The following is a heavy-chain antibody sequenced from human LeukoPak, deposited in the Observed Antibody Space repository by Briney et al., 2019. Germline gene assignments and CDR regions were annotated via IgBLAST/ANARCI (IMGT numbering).Heavy chain of an antibody. CDR2: IYYSGST. V-gene: IGHV4-39*01. J-gene: IGHJ4*02. CDR3: ARRRYYYDSSGYSWDLFDY. CDR1: GGSIGSSSYY. Sequence: SETLSLTCTVSGGSIGSSSYYWGWIRQPPGKGLEWIGSIYYSGSTYYNPSLKSRVTISVDTSKNQFSLKLSSVTAADTAVYYCARRRYYYDSSGYSWDLFDYWGQGTLVTVSS. D-gene: IGHD3-22*01.